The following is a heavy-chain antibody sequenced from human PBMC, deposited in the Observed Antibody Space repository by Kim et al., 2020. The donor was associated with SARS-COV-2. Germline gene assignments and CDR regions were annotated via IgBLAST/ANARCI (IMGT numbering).Heavy chain of an antibody. Sequence: GGSLRLSCAASGFTFSSYGMHWVRQAPGKGLEWVAVIWYDGSNKYYADSVKGRFTISRDNSKNTLYLQMNSLRAEDTAVYYCARDGIAPHTIFGVVINPSHYGMDVWGQGTTVTVSS. V-gene: IGHV3-33*01. CDR2: IWYDGSNK. CDR1: GFTFSSYG. D-gene: IGHD3-3*01. J-gene: IGHJ6*02. CDR3: ARDGIAPHTIFGVVINPSHYGMDV.